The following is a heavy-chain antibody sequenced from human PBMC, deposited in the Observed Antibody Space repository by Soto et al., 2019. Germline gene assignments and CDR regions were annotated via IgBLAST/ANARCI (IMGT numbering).Heavy chain of an antibody. CDR3: AAYRDNDSSGLAY. V-gene: IGHV4-39*01. CDR2: MHYGGST. CDR1: GGSIKTNSYF. Sequence: QLQLQESGPGLVKPSETLSLTCTVSGGSIKTNSYFWTWIRQPPGKGLEWIGSMHYGGSTYYNPSLKSRATISGDTSKNQFSLKMSSVTAADTAVFYCAAYRDNDSSGLAYWGQGTLVTVSS. D-gene: IGHD3-22*01. J-gene: IGHJ4*02.